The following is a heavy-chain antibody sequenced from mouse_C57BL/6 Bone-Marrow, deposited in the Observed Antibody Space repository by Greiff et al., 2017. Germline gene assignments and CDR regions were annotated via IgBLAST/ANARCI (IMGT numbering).Heavy chain of an antibody. CDR1: GFTFSSYA. J-gene: IGHJ4*01. CDR2: ISDGGSYT. V-gene: IGHV5-4*01. Sequence: EVQVVESGGGLVKPGGSLKLSCAASGFTFSSYAMSWVRQTPEKRLEWVATISDGGSYTYYPDNVKGRFTISRDNAKNNLYLQMSHLKSEDTAMYYCARTLWLPRRLYYAMDYWGQGTSVTVSS. D-gene: IGHD2-2*01. CDR3: ARTLWLPRRLYYAMDY.